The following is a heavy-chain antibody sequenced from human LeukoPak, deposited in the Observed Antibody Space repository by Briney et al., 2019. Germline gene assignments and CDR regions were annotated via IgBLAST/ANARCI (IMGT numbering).Heavy chain of an antibody. Sequence: PSETLSLTCTVSGGSISSYYWSWIRQPAGKGLEWIGRTYTSGSTNYNPSLKSRVTISVDKSKNQFSLKLSSVTAADTAVYYCARGVAAAARLYYFDYWGQGTLVTVSS. V-gene: IGHV4-4*07. J-gene: IGHJ4*02. CDR2: TYTSGST. CDR1: GGSISSYY. D-gene: IGHD6-13*01. CDR3: ARGVAAAARLYYFDY.